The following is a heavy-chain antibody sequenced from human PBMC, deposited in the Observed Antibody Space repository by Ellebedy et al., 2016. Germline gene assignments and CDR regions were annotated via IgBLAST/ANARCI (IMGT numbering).Heavy chain of an antibody. CDR1: GFTFSNFF. CDR2: ISGAGTNT. D-gene: IGHD3-10*01. J-gene: IGHJ4*02. Sequence: GESLKISXAASGFTFSNFFMTWVRQAPGKGLEWVSTISGAGTNTYFADSVRGRFTISRDNSANTLYLHMSSLKASDTAMYYCARLSDYGSAPSRWGQGTLVTVSS. V-gene: IGHV3-23*01. CDR3: ARLSDYGSAPSR.